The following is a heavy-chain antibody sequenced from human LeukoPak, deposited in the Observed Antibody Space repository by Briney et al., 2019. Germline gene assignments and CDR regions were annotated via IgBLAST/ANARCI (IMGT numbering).Heavy chain of an antibody. V-gene: IGHV3-23*01. CDR1: GFTFSSYA. CDR3: AKSKTVAEKRDAFDI. Sequence: GGSLRLSCAASGFTFSSYAMTWVRQPPGKGLQWVSTVTGSGGGTYYADSVKGRFTISRDDSKNTLYLQMNSLRAEDTAVYYCAKSKTVAEKRDAFDIWGQGTMVTVSS. CDR2: VTGSGGGT. J-gene: IGHJ3*02. D-gene: IGHD6-19*01.